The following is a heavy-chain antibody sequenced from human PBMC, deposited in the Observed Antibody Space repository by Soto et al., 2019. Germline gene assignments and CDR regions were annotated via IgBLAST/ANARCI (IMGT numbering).Heavy chain of an antibody. CDR3: AKGWRQLVRDTYGMDV. D-gene: IGHD6-13*01. CDR1: GFTFSTYG. J-gene: IGHJ6*02. Sequence: QVQLVESGGGVVQPGRSLRLSCAASGFTFSTYGMHWVRQAPGKGLEWVAVISYDGSNKYYADSVKGRFTISRDNSKNTLYLQMNSLRAGDTAVYYCAKGWRQLVRDTYGMDVWGQGTTVTVSS. CDR2: ISYDGSNK. V-gene: IGHV3-30*18.